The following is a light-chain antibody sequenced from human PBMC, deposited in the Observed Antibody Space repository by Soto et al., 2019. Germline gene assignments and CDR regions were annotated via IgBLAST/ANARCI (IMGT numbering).Light chain of an antibody. CDR3: QQYYSTPRT. V-gene: IGKV3-15*01. Sequence: EIFMTQSPATLSVSPGEKVILSCRASESVGSTLAWYQQKPGQAPRLLIRGASTRATGVPARFSGSGSGTDFTLTISSLQAEDVAVYYCQQYYSTPRTFGQGTKLEIK. J-gene: IGKJ1*01. CDR1: ESVGST. CDR2: GAS.